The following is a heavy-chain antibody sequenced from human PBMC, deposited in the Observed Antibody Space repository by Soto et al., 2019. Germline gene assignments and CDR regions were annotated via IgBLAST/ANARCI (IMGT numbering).Heavy chain of an antibody. D-gene: IGHD5-12*01. CDR3: ARGVATVVTSYFDY. CDR2: INHSGST. Sequence: QVQLQQWGAGLLKPSETLSLTCAVYGGSFSGYYWSWIRQPPGKGLEWIGEINHSGSTNYNPSLKSRVTISVDTSKNQFSLKLSSVTAADTAVYYCARGVATVVTSYFDYWGQGTRVTVSS. V-gene: IGHV4-34*01. CDR1: GGSFSGYY. J-gene: IGHJ4*02.